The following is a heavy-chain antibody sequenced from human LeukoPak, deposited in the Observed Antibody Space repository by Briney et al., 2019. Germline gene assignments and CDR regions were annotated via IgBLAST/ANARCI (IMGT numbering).Heavy chain of an antibody. CDR1: GGSFSGYY. V-gene: IGHV3-23*01. D-gene: IGHD3-22*01. J-gene: IGHJ1*01. CDR3: AKPPSGDSSGYPEYFQH. Sequence: ETLSLTCAVYGGSFSGYYWSWIRQPPGKGLEWVSAISGSGGSTYYADSVKGRFTISRDNSKNTLYVQMNSLRAEDTAVYYCAKPPSGDSSGYPEYFQHWGQGTLVTVSS. CDR2: ISGSGGST.